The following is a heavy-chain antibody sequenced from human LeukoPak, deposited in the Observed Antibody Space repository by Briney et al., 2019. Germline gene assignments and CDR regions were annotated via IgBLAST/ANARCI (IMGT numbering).Heavy chain of an antibody. Sequence: ASVKVSCKASGYTFTSYDINWVRQATGQGLEWMGWMNPNSGNTGYAQKFQGRVTMTRNTSISTAYMELSSLRSEDTAVYYCARGLGSGYGSGSYGLYWGQGTLATVSS. V-gene: IGHV1-8*01. J-gene: IGHJ4*02. CDR1: GYTFTSYD. D-gene: IGHD3-10*01. CDR3: ARGLGSGYGSGSYGLY. CDR2: MNPNSGNT.